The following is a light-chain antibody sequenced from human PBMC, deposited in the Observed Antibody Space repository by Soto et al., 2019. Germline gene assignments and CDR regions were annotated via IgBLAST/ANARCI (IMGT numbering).Light chain of an antibody. CDR3: TSYTPSSTLV. J-gene: IGLJ2*01. CDR1: SSAVGAYDY. V-gene: IGLV2-14*03. Sequence: QSALTQPASVSGSPGQSITISCTGTSSAVGAYDYVSWYQHHPGKAPKLMIYDVSNRPSGVSNRFSGSKSGNTASLTISRLQAEDEADYYCTSYTPSSTLVFGGGTKVTVL. CDR2: DVS.